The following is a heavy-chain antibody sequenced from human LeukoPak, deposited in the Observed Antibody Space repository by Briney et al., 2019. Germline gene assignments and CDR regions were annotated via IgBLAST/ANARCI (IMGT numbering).Heavy chain of an antibody. Sequence: GGSLRLSCTASGFTFSSYSMNWVRQAPGKGLEWVSSITGSTLSIYYADSVKGRFTISRDNAKTSLYLQMNSLRAEDTAVYYCANTAGYKVYWGQGTLVTVSS. CDR1: GFTFSSYS. CDR3: ANTAGYKVY. V-gene: IGHV3-21*01. J-gene: IGHJ4*02. CDR2: ITGSTLSI. D-gene: IGHD1-14*01.